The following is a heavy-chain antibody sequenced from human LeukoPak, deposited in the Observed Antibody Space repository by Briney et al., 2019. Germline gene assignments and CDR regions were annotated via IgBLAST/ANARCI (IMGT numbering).Heavy chain of an antibody. Sequence: GGSLRLSCAASGFTFSGSAMHWVRQASGKGLEWVGRIRSKANSYATAYAASVKGRFTISRDDSRNTAYLQMNSLKTEDTAVYYCTRHVGLGSYNDYWGQGTLVTASS. J-gene: IGHJ4*02. V-gene: IGHV3-73*01. CDR1: GFTFSGSA. D-gene: IGHD3-10*01. CDR3: TRHVGLGSYNDY. CDR2: IRSKANSYAT.